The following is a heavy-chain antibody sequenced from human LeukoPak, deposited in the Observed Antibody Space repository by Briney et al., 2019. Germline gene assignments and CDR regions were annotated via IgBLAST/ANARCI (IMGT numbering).Heavy chain of an antibody. CDR1: GGSCDDYY. D-gene: IGHD5-24*01. V-gene: IGHV4-34*01. J-gene: IGHJ4*02. CDR2: IHPHGIF. CDR3: ARGRDRSKAGDH. Sequence: SETLSLTCAVYGGSCDDYYCSWIRQPPGKGLEWIGEIHPHGIFYYTSSLMNRVTISIDTSKSQFSLRLTSVTAADTAFYYCARGRDRSKAGDHWGQGSLVTVSS.